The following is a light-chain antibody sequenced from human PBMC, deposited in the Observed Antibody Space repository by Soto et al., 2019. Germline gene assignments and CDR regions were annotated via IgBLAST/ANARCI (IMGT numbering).Light chain of an antibody. V-gene: IGLV1-44*01. J-gene: IGLJ2*01. CDR2: SNN. Sequence: QSVLTQPPSASGTPGQRVTISCSGSSSNIGSNTVNWYQQLPGTAPKVLLYSNNQRPSGVPDRFSGSKSGTSASLAISGLQAEDEADYYCAAWYDSLSGPVVFGGGTKLTVL. CDR3: AAWYDSLSGPVV. CDR1: SSNIGSNT.